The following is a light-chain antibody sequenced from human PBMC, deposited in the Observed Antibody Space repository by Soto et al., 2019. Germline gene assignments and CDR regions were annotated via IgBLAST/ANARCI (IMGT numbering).Light chain of an antibody. Sequence: EIVRTQSPGTLSLSPGDTATLSCRASQSLGSDLAWYQQKPGQAPRLLIFAASARPTGIPARFSGGGSGTEFTLNISSLQSADFAVYYCQQRTNWPPTITFGPGTKVDIK. CDR1: QSLGSD. CDR3: QQRTNWPPTIT. V-gene: IGKV3-15*01. CDR2: AAS. J-gene: IGKJ3*01.